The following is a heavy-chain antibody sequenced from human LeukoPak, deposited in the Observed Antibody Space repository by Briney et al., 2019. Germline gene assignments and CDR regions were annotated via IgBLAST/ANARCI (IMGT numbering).Heavy chain of an antibody. J-gene: IGHJ6*02. CDR3: AKDLGVIIVPYAIDYYGLDV. V-gene: IGHV3-23*01. D-gene: IGHD2-2*01. Sequence: PGGSLRLSCAASGFTFSSYAMSWVRQAPGKGLEWVSAISGSGGSTYYADSVKGRFTISRGNSKNTLFLQMNSLRAEDTAVYYCAKDLGVIIVPYAIDYYGLDVWGQGTKVTVSS. CDR1: GFTFSSYA. CDR2: ISGSGGST.